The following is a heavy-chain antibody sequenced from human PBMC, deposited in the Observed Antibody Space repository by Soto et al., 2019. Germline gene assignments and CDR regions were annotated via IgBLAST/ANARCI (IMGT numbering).Heavy chain of an antibody. V-gene: IGHV3-30*03. CDR1: GFVFRTYG. CDR2: ISYDGRSK. CDR3: ASLDTALVFFANAG. Sequence: QVQLVESGGGVVQPGRSLRLSCAASGFVFRTYGMYWVRKAPGKGLEWVALISYDGRSKNYADSVKGRFTISRDNSENKLFLHMDSLTFEDTAVYYCASLDTALVFFANAGWGQGTTV. D-gene: IGHD5-18*01. J-gene: IGHJ3*01.